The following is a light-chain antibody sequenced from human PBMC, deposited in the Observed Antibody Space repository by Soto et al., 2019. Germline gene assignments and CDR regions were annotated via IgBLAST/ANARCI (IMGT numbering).Light chain of an antibody. J-gene: IGKJ5*01. CDR2: GAS. V-gene: IGKV3D-15*01. CDR1: QSVSNN. Sequence: EIMMTQSPATLSVSPGERATLSCRASQSVSNNYLAWYQQKPGQAPRLLIYGASNRATGIPARFSGSGSGTDFTLTISSLEPEDFAVYYCQQYHNWPITFGQGTRLEIK. CDR3: QQYHNWPIT.